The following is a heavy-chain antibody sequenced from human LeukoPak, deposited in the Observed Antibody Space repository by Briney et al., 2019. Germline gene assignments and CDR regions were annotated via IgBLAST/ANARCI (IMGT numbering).Heavy chain of an antibody. J-gene: IGHJ2*01. D-gene: IGHD5-18*01. Sequence: SETLSLTCTVSGGSISSSSYYWGWIRQPPGKGLEWIGSIYYSGSTYYNPSLKSRVTISVDTSKNQFSLKLSSVTAADTAVYYCARGVYSYGYDWYFDLWGRGTLVTVSS. CDR2: IYYSGST. CDR1: GGSISSSSYY. CDR3: ARGVYSYGYDWYFDL. V-gene: IGHV4-39*07.